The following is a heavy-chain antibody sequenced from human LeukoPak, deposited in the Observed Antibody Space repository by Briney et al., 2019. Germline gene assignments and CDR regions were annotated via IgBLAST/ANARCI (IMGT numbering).Heavy chain of an antibody. Sequence: SETLSLTCTVSGGSISNYYWGWIRQPPGKGLEWIGSIYYSGSTYYNPSLKSRVTISVDTSKNQFSLKLSSVTAADTAVYYCAGSGWFGELFVYWGQGTLVTVSS. CDR2: IYYSGST. D-gene: IGHD3-10*01. CDR1: GGSISNYY. J-gene: IGHJ4*02. V-gene: IGHV4-39*07. CDR3: AGSGWFGELFVY.